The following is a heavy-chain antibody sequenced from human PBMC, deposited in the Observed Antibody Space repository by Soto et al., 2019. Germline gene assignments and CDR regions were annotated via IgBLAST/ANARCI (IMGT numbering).Heavy chain of an antibody. Sequence: GTVKVSCKAAGYSVPHYHIHWLRQAPGKGLEWLGRINPKSGGTSNAQKSKGWVTMTTDTSISTASXGLTRLTSDDRTIYYCARGGATHCGNGVCFFCYTDDIAVWG. CDR1: GYSVPHYH. D-gene: IGHD2-21*01. V-gene: IGHV1-2*04. CDR3: ARGGATHCGNGVCFFCYTDDIAV. J-gene: IGHJ6*02. CDR2: INPKSGGT.